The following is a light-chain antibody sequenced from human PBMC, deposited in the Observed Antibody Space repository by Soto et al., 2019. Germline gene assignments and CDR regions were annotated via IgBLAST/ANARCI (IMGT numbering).Light chain of an antibody. Sequence: QSVLTQPASVSGSPGQSITISCTGTSSDVGGYNYVSWYQQYPGKAPKLMIYEVSNRPSGVSNRFSGSKSGNTASLTISGLQAEDEADYHCCSYAGSYTYVFASGTKVTVL. CDR3: CSYAGSYTYV. V-gene: IGLV2-14*01. CDR1: SSDVGGYNY. CDR2: EVS. J-gene: IGLJ1*01.